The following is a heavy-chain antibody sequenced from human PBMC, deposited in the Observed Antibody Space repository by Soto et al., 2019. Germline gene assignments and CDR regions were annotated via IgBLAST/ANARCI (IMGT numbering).Heavy chain of an antibody. Sequence: PGGSLRLSCAASGFTFSSYVMHWVRQAPGKGLEWVAVISYDGSYKYYADSVKGRFTISRDNSKHTLYLQMSSLRVEDTAVYYCAQDRSGSFPFYYGMDVWGQGTTVTVSS. J-gene: IGHJ6*02. V-gene: IGHV3-30*18. CDR2: ISYDGSYK. CDR1: GFTFSSYV. D-gene: IGHD1-26*01. CDR3: AQDRSGSFPFYYGMDV.